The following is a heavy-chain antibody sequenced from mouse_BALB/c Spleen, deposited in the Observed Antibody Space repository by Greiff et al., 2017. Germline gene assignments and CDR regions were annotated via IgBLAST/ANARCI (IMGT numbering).Heavy chain of an antibody. V-gene: IGHV1-4*01. D-gene: IGHD1-1*01. CDR1: GYTFTSYT. CDR2: INPSSGYT. CDR3: ARTHYYGSSYPYAMDY. Sequence: QVQLQQSGAELARPGASVKMSCKASGYTFTSYTMHWVKQRPGQGLEWIGYINPSSGYTNYNQKFKDKATLTADKSSSTAYTQLSSLTSEDSAVYYCARTHYYGSSYPYAMDYWGQGTSVTVSS. J-gene: IGHJ4*01.